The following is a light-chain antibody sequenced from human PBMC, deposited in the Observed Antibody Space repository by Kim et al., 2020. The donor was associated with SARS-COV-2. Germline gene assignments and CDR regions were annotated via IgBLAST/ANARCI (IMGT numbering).Light chain of an antibody. CDR2: GRN. J-gene: IGLJ2*01. V-gene: IGLV3-19*01. Sequence: SSELTQDPAVSVALGQTVRITCQGDSLRSYYSTWYRQKPRQAPVLVIYGRNNRPSGIPDQFSGSTSGNTASLTISGAQAEDEADFYCQSRDSGGKVVFGGGTQLTVL. CDR3: QSRDSGGKVV. CDR1: SLRSYY.